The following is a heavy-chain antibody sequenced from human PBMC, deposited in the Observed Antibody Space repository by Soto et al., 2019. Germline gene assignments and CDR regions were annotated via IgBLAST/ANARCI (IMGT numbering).Heavy chain of an antibody. J-gene: IGHJ4*02. CDR3: AKATTNGGWFNPFDS. D-gene: IGHD6-19*01. Sequence: GGSLRLSCAASGFSFVNDAMNWVRQAPGKGLEWVSGLSGSGTSTYYADSVKGRFTISRDNSRDTLFLQMNSLTADDTAVYYCAKATTNGGWFNPFDSWGQGALVTVSS. CDR2: LSGSGTST. V-gene: IGHV3-23*01. CDR1: GFSFVNDA.